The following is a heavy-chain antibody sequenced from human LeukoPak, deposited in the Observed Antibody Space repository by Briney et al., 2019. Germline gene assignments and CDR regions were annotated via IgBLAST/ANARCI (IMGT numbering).Heavy chain of an antibody. D-gene: IGHD6-19*01. CDR1: GGSFSGYY. J-gene: IGHJ4*02. CDR2: INHSGST. CDR3: ARDDSGWYYFDY. V-gene: IGHV4-34*01. Sequence: SETLSLACAVYGGSFSGYYWSWIRQPPGKGLEWIGEINHSGSTNYNPSLKSRVTISVDTSKNQFSLKLSSVTAADTAVYYCARDDSGWYYFDYWGQGTLVTVSS.